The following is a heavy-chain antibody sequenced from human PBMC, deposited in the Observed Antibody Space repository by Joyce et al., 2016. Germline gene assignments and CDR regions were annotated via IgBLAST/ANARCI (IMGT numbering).Heavy chain of an antibody. Sequence: QLQLQESGPGLVKPSETLSLTCTVSRGSISNYYWAWIRQPPGKGLEWIGSISYSGSTYYSPSLKSRVTISVDASKKQFSLTMGSVTAADTALYYCARDTSYYDTETYTWFDPWGQGTLVTVSS. CDR2: ISYSGST. D-gene: IGHD3-22*01. V-gene: IGHV4-39*07. CDR3: ARDTSYYDTETYTWFDP. J-gene: IGHJ5*02. CDR1: RGSISNYY.